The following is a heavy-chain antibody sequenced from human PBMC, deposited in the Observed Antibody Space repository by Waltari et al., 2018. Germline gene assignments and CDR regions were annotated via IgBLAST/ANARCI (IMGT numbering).Heavy chain of an antibody. CDR2: IKRDGSEK. J-gene: IGHJ4*02. CDR1: GFTFSSYW. CDR3: ALSGSGSYYNDY. Sequence: EVQLVESGGGLVQPGGSLRLSCAASGFTFSSYWMTWVRQAPGMGLEGVAKIKRDGSEKYYVDSGKGRFTISRDNAKNSLYLQMNSLRSEETAVYYCALSGSGSYYNDYWGQGTLVTVSS. D-gene: IGHD3-10*01. V-gene: IGHV3-7*01.